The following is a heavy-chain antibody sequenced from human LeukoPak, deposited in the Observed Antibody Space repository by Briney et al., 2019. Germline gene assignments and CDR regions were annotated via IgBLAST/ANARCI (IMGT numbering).Heavy chain of an antibody. V-gene: IGHV3-23*01. D-gene: IGHD5-24*01. J-gene: IGHJ4*02. CDR1: GFTFSSYA. CDR2: ISGSGGST. CDR3: ARDRVQGYNHPEYFDY. Sequence: GGSLRLSCAASGFTFSSYAMTWVRQAPGKGLEWVSAISGSGGSTYYADSVKGRFTISRDNSKNTLYLQMNSLRAEDTAVYYCARDRVQGYNHPEYFDYWGQGTLVTVSS.